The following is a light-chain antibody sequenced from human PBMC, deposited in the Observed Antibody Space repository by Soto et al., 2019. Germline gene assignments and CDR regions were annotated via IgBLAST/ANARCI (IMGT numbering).Light chain of an antibody. Sequence: DIQMTQSPSSLSASVGDRVTITCRASQTISTYLNWYQQKPGKAPKLLIYAASRLKSGVPSRFSGSGSGTDFTLTISSLQPEDFATYYCQQSHSIPYTFGQGTKLEIK. CDR3: QQSHSIPYT. J-gene: IGKJ2*01. CDR1: QTISTY. V-gene: IGKV1-39*01. CDR2: AAS.